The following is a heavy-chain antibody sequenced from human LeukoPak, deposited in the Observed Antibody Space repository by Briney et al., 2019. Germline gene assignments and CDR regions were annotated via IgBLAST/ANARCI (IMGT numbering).Heavy chain of an antibody. CDR3: ARIRGTSVDYFFDY. CDR1: DFTFRTYA. CDR2: ISGSGGFT. D-gene: IGHD5/OR15-5a*01. Sequence: GGSLRLSCAASDFTFRTYAMTWVRQAPGKGLEWVSAISGSGGFTYYADSVKGKFTISRDNSKNTLYLQMNSLRAGDTAVYYCARIRGTSVDYFFDYWGQGTLVTVSS. V-gene: IGHV3-23*01. J-gene: IGHJ4*02.